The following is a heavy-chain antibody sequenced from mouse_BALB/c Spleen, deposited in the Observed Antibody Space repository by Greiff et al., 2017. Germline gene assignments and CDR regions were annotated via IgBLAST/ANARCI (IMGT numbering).Heavy chain of an antibody. D-gene: IGHD4-1*01. V-gene: IGHV3-2*02. Sequence: EVKLVESGPGLVKPSQSLSLTCTVTGYSITSDYAWNWIRQFPGNKLEWMGYISYSGSTSYNPSLKSRISITRDTSKNQFFLQLNSVTTEDTATYYCARTANWDGLYYFDYWGQGTTLTVSS. J-gene: IGHJ2*01. CDR3: ARTANWDGLYYFDY. CDR2: ISYSGST. CDR1: GYSITSDYA.